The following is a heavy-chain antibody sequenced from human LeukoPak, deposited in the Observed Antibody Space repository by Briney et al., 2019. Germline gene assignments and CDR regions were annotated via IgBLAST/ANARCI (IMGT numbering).Heavy chain of an antibody. J-gene: IGHJ6*03. CDR3: AREPHYDFWAPDYMDV. CDR1: GFIFSNYG. D-gene: IGHD3-3*01. V-gene: IGHV3-21*06. CDR2: ISFSSTHI. Sequence: GGSLRLSCAASGFIFSNYGMSWVRQAPGKGLEWVSSISFSSTHIYYADSIQGRFTISRDNAENSLYLQMNSLRAEDTAVYYCAREPHYDFWAPDYMDVWGKGTTVTVSS.